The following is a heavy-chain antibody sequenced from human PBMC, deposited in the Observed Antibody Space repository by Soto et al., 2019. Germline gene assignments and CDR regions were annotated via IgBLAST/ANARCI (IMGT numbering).Heavy chain of an antibody. D-gene: IGHD3-3*01. CDR1: GFTFIDSA. J-gene: IGHJ3*02. CDR2: IVVGSGNT. Sequence: GAPVKGSCKGSGFTFIDSAVQWVGQARGQRPEWVGWIVVGSGNTNYAQKFQGRVTMTRNTSISTAYMELSSLRSEDAAVYYCARGQRFLEWLFQVASKDAFDIWGQGTMVTVSS. CDR3: ARGQRFLEWLFQVASKDAFDI. V-gene: IGHV1-58*01.